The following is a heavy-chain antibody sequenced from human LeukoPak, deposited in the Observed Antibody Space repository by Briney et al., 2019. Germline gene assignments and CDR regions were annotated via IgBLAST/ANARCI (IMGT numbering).Heavy chain of an antibody. D-gene: IGHD2-15*01. CDR1: EFSVGSNY. CDR2: IYSGGST. J-gene: IGHJ5*02. V-gene: IGHV3-66*01. Sequence: GGSLRLSCAASEFSVGSNYMTWVRQAPGKGLEWVSLIYSGGSTYYADSVKGRFTISRDNSKNTLYLQMNSLRAEDTAVYYCARGRWSYNWFDPWGQGTLVTVSS. CDR3: ARGRWSYNWFDP.